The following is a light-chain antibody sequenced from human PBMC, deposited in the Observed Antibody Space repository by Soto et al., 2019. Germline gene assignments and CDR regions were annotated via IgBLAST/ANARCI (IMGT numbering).Light chain of an antibody. J-gene: IGKJ1*01. CDR1: QSISSW. Sequence: DIQMIQSPSTLSASVGDRVTITCRASQSISSWLAWYQQKPGKAPKLLVYDVSSLESGVPSRFSGSGSGTEFTLTISSLQPDDSATYYCQQYSTFWTFGQGTKV. CDR2: DVS. V-gene: IGKV1-5*01. CDR3: QQYSTFWT.